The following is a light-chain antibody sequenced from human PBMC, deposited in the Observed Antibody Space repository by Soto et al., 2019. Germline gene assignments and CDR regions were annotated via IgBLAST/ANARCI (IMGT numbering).Light chain of an antibody. J-gene: IGKJ2*01. Sequence: DIQMTQSPSTLSASVGDRVTVTCRASQTINIWLAWYQQRPGKAPNLLIYKTSSLKSGVPSRFSGSGSGTDFTLTISSLEPDDFATYYCQQDNSHPYTFGQGTKLEIK. CDR2: KTS. CDR1: QTINIW. CDR3: QQDNSHPYT. V-gene: IGKV1-5*03.